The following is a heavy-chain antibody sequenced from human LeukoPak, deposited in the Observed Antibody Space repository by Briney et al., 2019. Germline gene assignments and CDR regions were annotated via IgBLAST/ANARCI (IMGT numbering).Heavy chain of an antibody. CDR1: GYTFTGYY. CDR3: ASGQRNYYDSTDY. CDR2: INPNSGNT. J-gene: IGHJ4*02. D-gene: IGHD3-22*01. V-gene: IGHV1-8*02. Sequence: ASVKVSCKASGYTFTGYYMHWVRQAPGQGLEWMGWINPNSGNTGYAQKFQGRVTMTRNTSISTAYMELSSLRSEDTAVYYCASGQRNYYDSTDYWGQGTLVTVSS.